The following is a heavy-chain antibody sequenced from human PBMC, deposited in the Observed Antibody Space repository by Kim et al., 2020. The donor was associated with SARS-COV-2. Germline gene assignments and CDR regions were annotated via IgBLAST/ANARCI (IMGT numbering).Heavy chain of an antibody. Sequence: SPSFQGQVTISADNSISTAYLQWSSLKASDTAMYYCARRGWLVGFPYDYWGQGTLVTVSS. D-gene: IGHD6-19*01. CDR3: ARRGWLVGFPYDY. V-gene: IGHV5-51*01. J-gene: IGHJ4*02.